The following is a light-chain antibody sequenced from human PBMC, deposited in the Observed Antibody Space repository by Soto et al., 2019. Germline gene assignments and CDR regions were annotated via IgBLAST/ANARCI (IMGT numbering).Light chain of an antibody. CDR2: DSN. Sequence: QSVLTQPPSVSGAPGQRVTISCTGSSSNIGAGRDVHWYRQLPGAAPKFLISDSNHRPSGVPDRFSVSKSGASASLAITGLRAEDEGDYFCQSYGTSLSGLYVFGTGTKLNVL. J-gene: IGLJ1*01. CDR3: QSYGTSLSGLYV. CDR1: SSNIGAGRD. V-gene: IGLV1-40*01.